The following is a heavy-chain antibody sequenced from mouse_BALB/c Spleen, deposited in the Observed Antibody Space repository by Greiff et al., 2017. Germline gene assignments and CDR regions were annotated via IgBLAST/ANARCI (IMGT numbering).Heavy chain of an antibody. D-gene: IGHD2-4*01. J-gene: IGHJ1*01. CDR1: GYTFTSYW. V-gene: IGHV1-5*01. CDR3: TRGNDYDVGYFDV. CDR2: IYPGNSDT. Sequence: VQLQQSGTVLARPGASVKMSCKASGYTFTSYWMHWVKQRPGQGLEWIGAIYPGNSDTSYNQKFKGKAKLTAVTSTSTAYMELSSLTNEDSAVYYCTRGNDYDVGYFDVWGAGTTVTVSS.